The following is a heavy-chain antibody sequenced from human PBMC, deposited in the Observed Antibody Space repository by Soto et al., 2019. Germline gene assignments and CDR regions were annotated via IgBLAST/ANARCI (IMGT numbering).Heavy chain of an antibody. V-gene: IGHV3-30-3*01. CDR2: ISYDGSNK. Sequence: HPGGSLRLSCAASGFTFSSYAMHWVRQAPGKGLEWVAVISYDGSNKYYADSVKGRFTISRDNSKNTLYLQMNSLGAEDTAVYYCARVGYCSGGSCYEGWGYYFDYWGQGTLVTVSS. D-gene: IGHD2-15*01. J-gene: IGHJ4*02. CDR1: GFTFSSYA. CDR3: ARVGYCSGGSCYEGWGYYFDY.